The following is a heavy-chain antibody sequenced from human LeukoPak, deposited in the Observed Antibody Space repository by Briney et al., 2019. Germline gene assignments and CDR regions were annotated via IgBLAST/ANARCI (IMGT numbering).Heavy chain of an antibody. J-gene: IGHJ4*02. D-gene: IGHD6-6*01. V-gene: IGHV4-38-2*01. CDR3: ARDLEYSSSSSSAAFDY. CDR1: GYSISSGYY. CDR2: IYHSGST. Sequence: PSETLSLTCAVSGYSISSGYYWGWIRQPPGKGLEWIGSIYHSGSTYYNPSLKSRVTISVDTSKNQFSLKLSSVTAADTAVYYCARDLEYSSSSSSAAFDYWGQGTPVTVSS.